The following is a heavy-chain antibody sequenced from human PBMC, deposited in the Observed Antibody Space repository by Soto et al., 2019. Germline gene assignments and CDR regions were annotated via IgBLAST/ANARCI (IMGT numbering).Heavy chain of an antibody. J-gene: IGHJ3*02. CDR1: GFTFDDYA. V-gene: IGHV3-9*01. Sequence: GGSLRLSCAASGFTFDDYAMHWVRQAPGKGLEWVSGISWNSGSIGYADSVKGRFTISRDNAKNSLYLQMNSLRAEDTALYYCAKDMSSGWFQALVGAFDIWGQGTMVTVSS. CDR3: AKDMSSGWFQALVGAFDI. CDR2: ISWNSGSI. D-gene: IGHD6-19*01.